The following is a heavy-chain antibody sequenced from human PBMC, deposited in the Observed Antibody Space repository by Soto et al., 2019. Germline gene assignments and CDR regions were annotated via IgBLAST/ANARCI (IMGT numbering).Heavy chain of an antibody. CDR1: GYTFTSYY. CDR3: AREEVVPAGVNYYGMDV. D-gene: IGHD2-2*01. CDR2: INPSGGST. J-gene: IGHJ6*02. V-gene: IGHV1-46*01. Sequence: ASVKVSCKASGYTFTSYYMHWVRQAPGQGLEWMGIINPSGGSTSYAQKFQGRVTMTRDTSTSTVYMELSSLRSEDTAVYYCAREEVVPAGVNYYGMDVWGQGTTVTVSS.